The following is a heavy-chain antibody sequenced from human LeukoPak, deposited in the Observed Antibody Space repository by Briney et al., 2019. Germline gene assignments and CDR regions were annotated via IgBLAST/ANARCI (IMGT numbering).Heavy chain of an antibody. CDR3: ARSFGNYFDY. V-gene: IGHV4-59*01. CDR1: GGSISSYY. Sequence: PSETLSLTCTVSGGSISSYYWSWIRQPPGKGLEWIGYIYYSGSTNYNPSLKSRVTISVDTSKNQFSLKLSSVTAADTAVYYCARSFGNYFDYWGQGTLVTLSS. D-gene: IGHD3-10*01. J-gene: IGHJ4*02. CDR2: IYYSGST.